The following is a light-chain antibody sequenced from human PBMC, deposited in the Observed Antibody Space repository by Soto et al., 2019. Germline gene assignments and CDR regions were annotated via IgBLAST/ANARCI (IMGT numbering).Light chain of an antibody. V-gene: IGKV3-20*01. Sequence: EIVLTQSPGTLSLSPGERATLSCRASQTVSSNNLAWYQQRPGQAPRVVIYGASTRATGIPERFSGSGSGTDFTLTISRLAREDFAVYYCQQYCRSSFTFRPGTKSGYQT. CDR1: QTVSSNN. J-gene: IGKJ3*01. CDR2: GAS. CDR3: QQYCRSSFT.